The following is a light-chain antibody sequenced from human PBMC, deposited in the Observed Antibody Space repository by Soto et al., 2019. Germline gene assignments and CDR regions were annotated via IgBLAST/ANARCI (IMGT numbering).Light chain of an antibody. CDR2: EVS. Sequence: QSALTQPPSASGSPGQSVTISCTGTSSDVGGYNYVSWYQQRPGKAPKLMIYEVSKRPSGVPDRFSGSKSGNTASLTVSGLQADNEADYYCISYAGSKNLYVFGTGTKVTVL. V-gene: IGLV2-8*01. J-gene: IGLJ1*01. CDR3: ISYAGSKNLYV. CDR1: SSDVGGYNY.